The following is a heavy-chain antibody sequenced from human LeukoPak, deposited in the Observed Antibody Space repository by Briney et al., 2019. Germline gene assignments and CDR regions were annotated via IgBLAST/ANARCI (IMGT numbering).Heavy chain of an antibody. Sequence: SETLSLTCTVSGGSISSSSYYWGWIRQPPGKGLEWIGSIYYSGSTYYNPSLKSRVTISVDTSKNQFSLKLSSVTAADTAVYYCARRVLRYFDWLLLVGWFDPWGQGTLVTVSS. CDR1: GGSISSSSYY. V-gene: IGHV4-39*07. D-gene: IGHD3-9*01. CDR2: IYYSGST. J-gene: IGHJ5*02. CDR3: ARRVLRYFDWLLLVGWFDP.